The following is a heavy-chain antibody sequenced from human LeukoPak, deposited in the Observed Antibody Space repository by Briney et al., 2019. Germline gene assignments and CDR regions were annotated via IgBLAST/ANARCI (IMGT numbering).Heavy chain of an antibody. CDR1: GGSFSGYY. J-gene: IGHJ4*02. CDR3: ARGGAPLAVADNCLDY. V-gene: IGHV4-34*01. D-gene: IGHD6-19*01. Sequence: SETLSLTCAVYGGSFSGYYWSWIRQPPGKGLEWIGEIYHSGNTNHNPSLKSRVTISIDTSKNQFSLKLNSVTAADTAVYYCARGGAPLAVADNCLDYWGKGTMVTVSS. CDR2: IYHSGNT.